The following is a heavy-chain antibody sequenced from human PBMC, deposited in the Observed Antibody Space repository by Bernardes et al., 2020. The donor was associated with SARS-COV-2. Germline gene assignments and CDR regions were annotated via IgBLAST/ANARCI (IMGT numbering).Heavy chain of an antibody. CDR1: SGSFSGYY. Sequence: SEPLSLTCAVYSGSFSGYYWSWIRRTPGKGLEWIGEINDSGSTKYNPALKSRVTISVDPSKNQFSLKLNSVTAADTAVYYCARGSAAVVSHFMLLFANWYFDLWGRGTLVTVSS. D-gene: IGHD2-15*01. CDR3: ARGSAAVVSHFMLLFANWYFDL. J-gene: IGHJ2*01. V-gene: IGHV4-34*01. CDR2: INDSGST.